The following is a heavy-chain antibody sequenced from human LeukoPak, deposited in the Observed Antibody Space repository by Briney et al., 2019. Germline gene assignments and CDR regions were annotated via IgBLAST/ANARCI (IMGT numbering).Heavy chain of an antibody. Sequence: GGSLRLSCAASGFTFSSYGMHWVRQAPGKGLEWEAVISYDGSNKYYADSVKGRFTISRDNSKNTLYLQMNSLRAEDTAVYYCAKGPQGYYYDSSGYYPLFDYWGQGTLVTVSS. CDR2: ISYDGSNK. CDR3: AKGPQGYYYDSSGYYPLFDY. D-gene: IGHD3-22*01. V-gene: IGHV3-30*18. CDR1: GFTFSSYG. J-gene: IGHJ4*02.